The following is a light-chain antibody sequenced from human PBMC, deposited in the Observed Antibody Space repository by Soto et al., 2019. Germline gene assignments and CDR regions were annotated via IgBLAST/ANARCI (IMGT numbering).Light chain of an antibody. Sequence: DIQMTQSPSTLSASVGDRVTITCRASQSISSWLAWYQQKPGKAPKLLMYDASSLESGVPSRFSSSGSGTEFTLTITSLQPDDFATYYCQQYDSFSPYTFGQGTKLEI. CDR1: QSISSW. J-gene: IGKJ2*01. V-gene: IGKV1-5*01. CDR3: QQYDSFSPYT. CDR2: DAS.